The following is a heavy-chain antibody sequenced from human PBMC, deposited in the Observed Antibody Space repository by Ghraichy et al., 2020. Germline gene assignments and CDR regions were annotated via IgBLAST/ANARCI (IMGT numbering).Heavy chain of an antibody. Sequence: SVKVSCKASGGTFSSYAISWVRQAPGQGLEWMGGIIPIFGTANYAQKFQGRVTITADKSTSTAYMELSSLRSEDTAVYYCARSNSIAALRSYYYGMDVWGQGTTVTVSS. J-gene: IGHJ6*02. CDR1: GGTFSSYA. V-gene: IGHV1-69*06. D-gene: IGHD6-6*01. CDR2: IIPIFGTA. CDR3: ARSNSIAALRSYYYGMDV.